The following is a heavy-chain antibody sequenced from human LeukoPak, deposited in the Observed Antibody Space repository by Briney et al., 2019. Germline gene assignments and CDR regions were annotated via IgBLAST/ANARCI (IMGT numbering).Heavy chain of an antibody. V-gene: IGHV1-2*02. CDR2: INPNSGGT. CDR1: GYTFTGYY. D-gene: IGHD3-22*01. CDR3: ARASRITMIVVVPEPDY. J-gene: IGHJ4*02. Sequence: ASVKVSCKASGYTFTGYYMHWVRQAPGQGLEWMGWINPNSGGTNYAQKFQGRVTMTRDTSISTAYVELSRLRSDDTAVYYCARASRITMIVVVPEPDYWGQGTLVTVSS.